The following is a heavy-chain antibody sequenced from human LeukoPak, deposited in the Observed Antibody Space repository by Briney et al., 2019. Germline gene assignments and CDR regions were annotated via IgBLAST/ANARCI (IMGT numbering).Heavy chain of an antibody. D-gene: IGHD6-13*01. CDR1: GFTFRNYG. Sequence: GGSLRLSCAASGFTFRNYGIHWVRQAPGRGLEWVAVISHDGSNKDFGDSVRGRFTISRDNSKSTVYLEMNSLRAEDTALYYCAKERRSSSWYFDSWGQGILVTVSS. J-gene: IGHJ4*02. CDR3: AKERRSSSWYFDS. V-gene: IGHV3-30*18. CDR2: ISHDGSNK.